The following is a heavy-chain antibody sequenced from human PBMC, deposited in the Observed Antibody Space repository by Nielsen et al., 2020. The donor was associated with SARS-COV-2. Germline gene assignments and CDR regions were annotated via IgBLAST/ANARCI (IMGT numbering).Heavy chain of an antibody. CDR1: GFTFSSYG. D-gene: IGHD5-18*01. Sequence: GESLKISCAASGFTFSSYGMHWVRQAPGKGLEWVAVIWYDGSNKYYADSVKGRFTISRDNSKNTLYLQMNSLRAEDTAVYYCAKGYNYGVDFDYWGQGTLVTVSS. CDR3: AKGYNYGVDFDY. V-gene: IGHV3-33*06. CDR2: IWYDGSNK. J-gene: IGHJ4*02.